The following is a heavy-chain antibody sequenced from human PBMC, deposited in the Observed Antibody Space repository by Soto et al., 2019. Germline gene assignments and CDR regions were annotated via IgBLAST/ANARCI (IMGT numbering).Heavy chain of an antibody. CDR2: IYYSGST. CDR1: GGSISSGGYY. V-gene: IGHV4-31*03. CDR3: ARDQVPYSSSSDYYYYGMDV. Sequence: PSETLSLTCTVSGGSISSGGYYWSWIRQHPGKGLEWIGYIYYSGSTHYNPSLKSRVTISVDTSKNQFSLKLSSVTAADTAVYYCARDQVPYSSSSDYYYYGMDVWGQGTTVTVSS. D-gene: IGHD6-6*01. J-gene: IGHJ6*02.